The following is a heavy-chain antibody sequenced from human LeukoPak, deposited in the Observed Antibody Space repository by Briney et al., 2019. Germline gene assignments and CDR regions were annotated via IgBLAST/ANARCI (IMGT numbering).Heavy chain of an antibody. J-gene: IGHJ2*01. CDR3: ARDSASIAAAVYWYFDL. CDR1: GFTFNTYA. V-gene: IGHV3-33*01. Sequence: GGSLRLSCAASGFTFNTYATNWVRQAPGKGLEWVAVIWYDGSNEYYADSVKGRFTISRDNSKNTLYLQMNSLRAEDSAVYFCARDSASIAAAVYWYFDLWGRGALVTVSS. D-gene: IGHD6-13*01. CDR2: IWYDGSNE.